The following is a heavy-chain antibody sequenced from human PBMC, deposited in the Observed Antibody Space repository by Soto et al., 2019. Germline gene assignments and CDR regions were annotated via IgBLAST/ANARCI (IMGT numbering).Heavy chain of an antibody. D-gene: IGHD6-19*01. Sequence: SVKVSCKASGGTFSSYTISWVRQAPGQGLEWMGRIIPILGIANYAQKFQGRVTITADKSTSTAYMELSSLRSEDTAVYYCARGGIAVAGTLSIDYWGQGTLVTVSS. CDR1: GGTFSSYT. J-gene: IGHJ4*02. CDR2: IIPILGIA. CDR3: ARGGIAVAGTLSIDY. V-gene: IGHV1-69*02.